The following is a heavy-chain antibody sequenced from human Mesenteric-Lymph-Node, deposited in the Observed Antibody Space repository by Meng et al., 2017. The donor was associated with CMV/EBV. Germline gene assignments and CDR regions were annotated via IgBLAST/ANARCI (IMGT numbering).Heavy chain of an antibody. D-gene: IGHD3-3*01. J-gene: IGHJ6*02. CDR1: GFTFDDYA. CDR3: AKGVSGVTIAGMDV. CDR2: ISWNSGSI. V-gene: IGHV3-9*03. Sequence: SLKISCAASGFTFDDYAMHWVRQAPGKGLEWVSGISWNSGSIGYADSVKGRFTISRDNAKNSLYLQMNSLRAEDMALYYCAKGVSGVTIAGMDVWGQGTTVTVSS.